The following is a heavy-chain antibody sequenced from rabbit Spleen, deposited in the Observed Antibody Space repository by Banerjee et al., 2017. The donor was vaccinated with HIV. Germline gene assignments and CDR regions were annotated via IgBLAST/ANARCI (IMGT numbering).Heavy chain of an antibody. V-gene: IGHV1S7*01. J-gene: IGHJ4*01. CDR3: VRDLVGVIGWNFYL. Sequence: QLVESGGGLVKPEGSLKLSCTASGFDFSTYSMSWVRQAPGKGLEWIGYIVPIFGVTYYANWVNGRFTISSHNAQNTLYLQLNSLTAADTATYFCVRDLVGVIGWNFYLWGQGTLVTVS. CDR2: IVPIFGVT. CDR1: GFDFSTYS. D-gene: IGHD1-1*01.